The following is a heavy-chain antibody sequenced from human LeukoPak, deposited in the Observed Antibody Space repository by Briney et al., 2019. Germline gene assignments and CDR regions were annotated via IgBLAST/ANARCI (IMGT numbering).Heavy chain of an antibody. D-gene: IGHD3-10*01. CDR1: GFTFSSYW. J-gene: IGHJ4*02. V-gene: IGHV3-7*01. Sequence: SGGSLRLSCAASGFTFSSYWMSWVCQAPGKGLEWVANIKQDGSEKYYVDSVKGRFTISRDNAKNSLYLQMNSLRAEDTAVYYCARDYYYGSGSFPLYWGQGTLVTVSS. CDR2: IKQDGSEK. CDR3: ARDYYYGSGSFPLY.